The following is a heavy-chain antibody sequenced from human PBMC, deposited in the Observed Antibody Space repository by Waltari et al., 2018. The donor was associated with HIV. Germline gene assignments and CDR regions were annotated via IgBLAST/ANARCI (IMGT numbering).Heavy chain of an antibody. CDR2: KNHTSGNA. D-gene: IGHD3-10*01. Sequence: QVLLVQSGAEVKKPGASVKVSCKSSGYTFTSYDINWVRQATGQGLEWVGWKNHTSGNAGYAQKFQGRVTMTRNTSRTTAYMELSSLRSEDTAVYYCARGITRASGNNFDSWGQGTLVTVSS. V-gene: IGHV1-8*01. CDR3: ARGITRASGNNFDS. CDR1: GYTFTSYD. J-gene: IGHJ4*02.